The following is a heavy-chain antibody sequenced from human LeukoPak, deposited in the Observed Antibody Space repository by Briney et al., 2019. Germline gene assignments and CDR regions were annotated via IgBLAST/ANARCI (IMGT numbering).Heavy chain of an antibody. Sequence: SETLSLTCAVSGGSISSGGYSWSRIRQPPGKGLEWIGYIYHSGSTYYNPSLKSRVTISVDRSKNQFSLKLSSVTAADTAVYYCARGSPSSIAARPILDYWGQGTLVTVSS. CDR1: GGSISSGGYS. V-gene: IGHV4-30-2*01. CDR2: IYHSGST. J-gene: IGHJ4*02. D-gene: IGHD6-6*01. CDR3: ARGSPSSIAARPILDY.